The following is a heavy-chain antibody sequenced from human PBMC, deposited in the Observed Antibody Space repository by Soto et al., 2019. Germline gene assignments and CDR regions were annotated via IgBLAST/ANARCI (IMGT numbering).Heavy chain of an antibody. Sequence: EVQLLESGGGLVQPGGSLRLSCADSGFTFSSFALNWVRQAPGKGLEWVSIMSGSADSTFYADSVKGRFTISRDNSKNMLYLKINSLRAEDTAVYYCAKTRGAMIYSISVYGMDVWGQGTTVTVSS. CDR1: GFTFSSFA. D-gene: IGHD3-22*01. CDR3: AKTRGAMIYSISVYGMDV. CDR2: MSGSADST. V-gene: IGHV3-23*01. J-gene: IGHJ6*02.